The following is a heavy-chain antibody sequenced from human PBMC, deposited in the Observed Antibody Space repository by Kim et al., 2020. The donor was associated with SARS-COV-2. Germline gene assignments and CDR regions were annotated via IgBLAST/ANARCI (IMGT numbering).Heavy chain of an antibody. CDR3: SRGGYGGNLPFDY. V-gene: IGHV4-59*01. CDR1: GGSISSYY. J-gene: IGHJ4*02. Sequence: SETLSLTCTVSGGSISSYYWSWIRQPPGKGLEWIGYIYYSGSTNYNPSLKSRVTISVDTSKNQFSLKLSSVTAADTAVDYCSRGGYGGNLPFDYWGQGTL. CDR2: IYYSGST. D-gene: IGHD2-15*01.